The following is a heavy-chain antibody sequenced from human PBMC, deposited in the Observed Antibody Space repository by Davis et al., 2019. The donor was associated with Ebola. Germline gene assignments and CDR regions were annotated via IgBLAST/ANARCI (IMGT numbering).Heavy chain of an antibody. D-gene: IGHD2-21*02. CDR3: ARMTGDYDFFYGMEV. CDR2: ISPNSGGT. J-gene: IGHJ6*02. CDR1: GYTFTGDY. Sequence: ASVKVSCKASGYTFTGDYMHWVRQAPGQGLEWMGWISPNSGGTDYARKFQGRVTMTRDTSISTVYMEVSKLTSDDTAVFYCARMTGDYDFFYGMEVWGQGTTVTVSS. V-gene: IGHV1-2*02.